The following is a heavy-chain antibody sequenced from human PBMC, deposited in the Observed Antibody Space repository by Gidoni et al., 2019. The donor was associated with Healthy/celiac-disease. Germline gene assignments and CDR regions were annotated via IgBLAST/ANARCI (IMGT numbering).Heavy chain of an antibody. CDR1: GFTFSSYE. V-gene: IGHV3-48*03. CDR2: ISSSGSTI. Sequence: EVQLVESGGGLVQPGGSLRLSCAASGFTFSSYEMNWVRQAPGKGLEWVSYISSSGSTIYYADSVKGRFTISRDNAKNSLYLQMNSLRAEDTAVYYCARDRGVVVVTAEGDYWGQGTLVTVSS. CDR3: ARDRGVVVVTAEGDY. J-gene: IGHJ4*02. D-gene: IGHD2-21*02.